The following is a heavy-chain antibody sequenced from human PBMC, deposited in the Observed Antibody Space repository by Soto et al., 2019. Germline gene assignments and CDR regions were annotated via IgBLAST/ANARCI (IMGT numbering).Heavy chain of an antibody. CDR2: IYYSGST. J-gene: IGHJ5*02. D-gene: IGHD3-3*01. Sequence: SETLSLTCTVSGGSISSSSYYWGWIRQPPGKGLEWIGSIYYSGSTYYNPSLKSRVTISVDTSKNQFSLKLSSVTAADTAVYYCARLRYRRSGSSGVRFDPWGQGTLVTVSS. CDR3: ARLRYRRSGSSGVRFDP. V-gene: IGHV4-39*01. CDR1: GGSISSSSYY.